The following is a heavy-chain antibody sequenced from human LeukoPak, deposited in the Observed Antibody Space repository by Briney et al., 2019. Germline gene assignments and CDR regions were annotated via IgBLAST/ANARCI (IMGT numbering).Heavy chain of an antibody. CDR3: ASPFAMAAAGTDWYFDL. J-gene: IGHJ2*01. V-gene: IGHV3-21*01. CDR1: GFTFSTYS. CDR2: ISSSGTYI. Sequence: PGGSLRLSCAASGFTFSTYSMNWVRQAPGKGLEWVSSISSSGTYIYYADSVKGRFTISRDNAKNSLFLQMNSLRAEDTAVYYCASPFAMAAAGTDWYFDLWGRGTLVTVSS. D-gene: IGHD6-13*01.